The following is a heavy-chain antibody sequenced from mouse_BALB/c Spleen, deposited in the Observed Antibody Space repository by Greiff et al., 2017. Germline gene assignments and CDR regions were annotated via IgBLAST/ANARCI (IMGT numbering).Heavy chain of an antibody. CDR2: IDTSDSYT. CDR1: GYTFTDYW. J-gene: IGHJ4*01. Sequence: QVQLQQPGAELVMPGASVKMSCKASGYTFTDYWMHWVKQRPGQGLEWIGAIDTSDSYTSYNQKFKGKATLTVDESSSTAYMQLSSLSSEDSAVYYCARWGVPSMDYWGQGTSVTVSS. CDR3: ARWGVPSMDY. V-gene: IGHV1-69*01. D-gene: IGHD2-14*01.